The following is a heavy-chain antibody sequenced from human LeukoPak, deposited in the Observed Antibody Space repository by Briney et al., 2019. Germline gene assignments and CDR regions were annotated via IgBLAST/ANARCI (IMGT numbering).Heavy chain of an antibody. CDR1: GGTFSSYA. CDR3: ARARLEEGEDSYGYNRALGY. J-gene: IGHJ4*02. Sequence: SVKVSCKASGGTFSSYAISWVRQAPGQGLEWMGGIIPIFGTANYAQKFQGRVTITADKSTSTAYMELSSLRSEDTAVYYCARARLEEGEDSYGYNRALGYWGQGTLVTVSS. V-gene: IGHV1-69*06. CDR2: IIPIFGTA. D-gene: IGHD5-18*01.